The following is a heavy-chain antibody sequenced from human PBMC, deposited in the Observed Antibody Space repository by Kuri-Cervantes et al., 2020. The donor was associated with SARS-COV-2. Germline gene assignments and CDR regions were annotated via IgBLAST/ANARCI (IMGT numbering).Heavy chain of an antibody. CDR3: ARDSRLVGYYRNYYYGMDV. D-gene: IGHD3-3*01. CDR2: IYYSGST. Sequence: LRLSCTVSGGSITGGGHYWSWIRQHPGKGLEWIGYIYYSGSTYYNPSLKSLITISADTSKNQFSLNLSSVTAADTAVYYCARDSRLVGYYRNYYYGMDVWGQGTTVTVSS. J-gene: IGHJ6*02. CDR1: GGSITGGGHY. V-gene: IGHV4-31*01.